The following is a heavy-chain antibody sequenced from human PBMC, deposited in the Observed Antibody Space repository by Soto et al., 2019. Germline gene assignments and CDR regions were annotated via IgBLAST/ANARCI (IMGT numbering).Heavy chain of an antibody. V-gene: IGHV4-30-4*01. CDR1: GGSISTVNYW. CDR3: ARGPSGDKVDS. Sequence: QVQLQESGPGLVKPSQTLSLTCTVSGGSISTVNYWWSWIRQSPDMGLEWIGHIYNGGSTYNNPSLGGRVTMPVDTSRKQLSRTLSAVSAADTAVYYCARGPSGDKVDSWGQGTLFTVSS. D-gene: IGHD7-27*01. CDR2: IYNGGST. J-gene: IGHJ4*02.